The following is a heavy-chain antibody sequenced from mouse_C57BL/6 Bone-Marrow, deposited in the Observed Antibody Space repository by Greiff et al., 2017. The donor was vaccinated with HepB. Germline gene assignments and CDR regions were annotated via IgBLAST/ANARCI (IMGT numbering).Heavy chain of an antibody. Sequence: QVQLQQSGAELVKPGASVKMSCKASGYTFTSYWITWVKQRPGQGLEWIGDIYPGSGSTNYNEKFKSKATLTVDTSSSTAYMQLSSLTSEDSAVYYCARDYYYGSSYVYYAMDYWGQGTSVTVSS. J-gene: IGHJ4*01. V-gene: IGHV1-55*01. CDR3: ARDYYYGSSYVYYAMDY. CDR2: IYPGSGST. CDR1: GYTFTSYW. D-gene: IGHD1-1*01.